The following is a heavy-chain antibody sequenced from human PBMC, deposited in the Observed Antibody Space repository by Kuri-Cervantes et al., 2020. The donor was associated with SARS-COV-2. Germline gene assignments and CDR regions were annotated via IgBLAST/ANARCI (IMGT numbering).Heavy chain of an antibody. D-gene: IGHD1-26*01. CDR2: IKQDGSEK. CDR1: GFTVSSNY. Sequence: TLSLTCAASGFTVSSNYMSWVRQAPGKGLEWVANIKQDGSEKYYVDSVKGRFTIPRDNAKNSLYLQMNSLRAEDTAVYYCARGGGDSGRSGFDYWGQGTLVTVSS. CDR3: ARGGGDSGRSGFDY. V-gene: IGHV3-7*01. J-gene: IGHJ4*02.